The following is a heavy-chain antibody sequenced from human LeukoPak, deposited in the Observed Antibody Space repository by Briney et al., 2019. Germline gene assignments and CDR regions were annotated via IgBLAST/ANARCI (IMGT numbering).Heavy chain of an antibody. D-gene: IGHD2-2*01. CDR2: IWYDGSNK. CDR1: GFTFSSYG. Sequence: GGSLRLSCAASGFTFSSYGMHWVRQAPGKGLEWVAVIWYDGSNKYYADSVKGRFTISRDNSKNTLYLQMNSLRAEDTAVYYCARGSCSSTSCYWDYYYMDVWGKGTTVPVPS. J-gene: IGHJ6*03. V-gene: IGHV3-33*01. CDR3: ARGSCSSTSCYWDYYYMDV.